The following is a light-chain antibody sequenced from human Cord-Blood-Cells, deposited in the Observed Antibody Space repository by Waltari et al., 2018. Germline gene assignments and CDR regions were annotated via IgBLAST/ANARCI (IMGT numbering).Light chain of an antibody. CDR2: WAS. CDR1: KSVLYSSNNKNY. V-gene: IGKV4-1*01. Sequence: DIVMTQSPDSLAVSLGERATINCKSSKSVLYSSNNKNYLAWYQQKPGQPPKLLIYWASTRESGVPDRFSGSGSGTDFTLTISSLQAEDGAVYYCQQYYSTPYTFGQGTKLEIK. J-gene: IGKJ2*01. CDR3: QQYYSTPYT.